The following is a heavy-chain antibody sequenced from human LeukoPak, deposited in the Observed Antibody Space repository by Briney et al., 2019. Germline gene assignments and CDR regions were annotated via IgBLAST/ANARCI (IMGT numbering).Heavy chain of an antibody. V-gene: IGHV4-59*01. CDR3: ARGSYYGSGSYSDY. D-gene: IGHD3-10*01. Sequence: SETLSLTCTVSGGSISSYYWSWIRQPPGKGLEWIGYIHYSGSTNYNPSLKSRVTISVDTSKNQFSLKLSSVTAADTAVYYCARGSYYGSGSYSDYWGQGTLVTVSS. J-gene: IGHJ4*02. CDR2: IHYSGST. CDR1: GGSISSYY.